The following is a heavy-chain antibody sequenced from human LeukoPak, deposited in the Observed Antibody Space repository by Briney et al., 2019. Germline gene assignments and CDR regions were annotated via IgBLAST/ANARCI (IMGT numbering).Heavy chain of an antibody. CDR1: GVSIDSYF. CDR3: ACLTTVVTPHYFDY. D-gene: IGHD4-23*01. J-gene: IGHJ4*02. Sequence: SGTLSLTCTVSGVSIDSYFWSWIRRPPGKGLEWIGYIYYTGSTKYNPSLQSRVTISLDTSKNQFSLKLSSVTAADTAVYYCACLTTVVTPHYFDYWGQGNMVTVSS. CDR2: IYYTGST. V-gene: IGHV4-59*08.